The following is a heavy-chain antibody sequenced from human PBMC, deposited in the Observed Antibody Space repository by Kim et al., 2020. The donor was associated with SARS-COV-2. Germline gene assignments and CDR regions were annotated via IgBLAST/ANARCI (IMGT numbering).Heavy chain of an antibody. V-gene: IGHV3-23*01. CDR3: CHYHASARHFTY. D-gene: IGHD3-10*01. CDR1: GFTFNNSG. J-gene: IGHJ4*02. Sequence: GGSLRLSCAASGFTFNNSGMTWVRQAPGKGLEWVSSFTRDGITYTVDFVKGRFTISRNHSKNVLSLQIKHMRVENTAVNYFCHYHASARHFTYWGPGTLV. CDR2: FTRDGIT.